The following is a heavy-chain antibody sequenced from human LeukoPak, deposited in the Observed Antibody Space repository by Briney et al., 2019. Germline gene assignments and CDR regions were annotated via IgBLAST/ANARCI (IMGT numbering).Heavy chain of an antibody. CDR1: GGSVRGYY. J-gene: IGHJ3*02. Sequence: PETLSLTCTVSGGSVRGYYWSWIRQPPGKGLEWTGRIYTSGSTHYNPSLKSRVTMSVDTSKNQFSLKLSSVTAADTAVYYCARLVVVHDACDIWGQGKMVTVSS. CDR2: IYTSGST. V-gene: IGHV4-4*07. CDR3: ARLVVVHDACDI. D-gene: IGHD3-22*01.